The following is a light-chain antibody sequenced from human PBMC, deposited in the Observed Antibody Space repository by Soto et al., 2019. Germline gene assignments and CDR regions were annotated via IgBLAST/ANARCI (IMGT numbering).Light chain of an antibody. V-gene: IGKV1-5*01. Sequence: DIQMTQSPSTLSASVGDRVTITCRASQSIGDSLAWYQQKPGKAPYLLISDVSSLERGVPSRFSGSGSGTEFTLTISSMQPDGFATFYWQQYKGYSLTLGKGAKVDSK. J-gene: IGKJ1*01. CDR3: QQYKGYSLT. CDR2: DVS. CDR1: QSIGDS.